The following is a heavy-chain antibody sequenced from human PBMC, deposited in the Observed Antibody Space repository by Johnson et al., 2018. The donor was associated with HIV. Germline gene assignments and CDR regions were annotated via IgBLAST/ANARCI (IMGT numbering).Heavy chain of an antibody. D-gene: IGHD3-10*01. J-gene: IGHJ3*02. V-gene: IGHV3-30*04. CDR3: ARDPDPFREYHGDAFDI. CDR2: VSYDASNK. CDR1: AFSFSGYA. Sequence: QVQLVESGGGVVQPGRSLRLSCTSAFSFSGYAMHWVRQAPGKGLEWVAVVSYDASNKYYADSVKGRFTISRDSSKDTLYVQMNSLRGEDTAVYYCARDPDPFREYHGDAFDIWGQGTMVTVSS.